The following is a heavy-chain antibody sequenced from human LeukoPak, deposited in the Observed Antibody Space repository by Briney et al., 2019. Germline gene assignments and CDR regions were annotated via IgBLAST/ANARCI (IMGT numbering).Heavy chain of an antibody. CDR1: GGSISSYY. V-gene: IGHV4-59*12. CDR3: ARDTRGINYYYYYMDV. J-gene: IGHJ6*03. CDR2: IYYSGST. Sequence: SETLSLTCTVSGGSISSYYWSWIRQPPGKGLEWIGYIYYSGSTNYNPPLKSRVTISVDTSKNQFSLKLSSVTAADTAVYYCARDTRGINYYYYYMDVWGKGTTVTISS. D-gene: IGHD1-14*01.